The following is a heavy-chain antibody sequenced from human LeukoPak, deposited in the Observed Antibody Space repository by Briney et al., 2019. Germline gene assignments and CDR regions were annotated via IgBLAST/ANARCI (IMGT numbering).Heavy chain of an antibody. CDR1: GFTFSSYW. Sequence: GGSLRLSCAASGFTFSSYWMHWVRQAPGKGLVWVSRINSDGSSTSYADSVKGRFTISRDNAKDTLYLQMNSLRAEDTAVYYCARHDYGDYVDYWGQGTLVTVSS. CDR2: INSDGSST. J-gene: IGHJ4*02. D-gene: IGHD4-17*01. CDR3: ARHDYGDYVDY. V-gene: IGHV3-74*01.